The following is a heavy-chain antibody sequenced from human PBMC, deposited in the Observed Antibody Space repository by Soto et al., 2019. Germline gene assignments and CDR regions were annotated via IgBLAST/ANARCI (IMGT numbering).Heavy chain of an antibody. CDR1: GGSISSSSYY. V-gene: IGHV4-39*01. CDR2: IYYSGST. J-gene: IGHJ4*02. D-gene: IGHD5-12*01. Sequence: QLQLQESGPGLVKPSETLSLTCTVSGGSISSSSYYWGWIRQPPGKGLEWIGSIYYSGSTYYNPSLKSRVTISVDTSKNQFSLKLSSVTAADTAVYYCASFAPSRDGYNLFDYWGQGTLVTVSS. CDR3: ASFAPSRDGYNLFDY.